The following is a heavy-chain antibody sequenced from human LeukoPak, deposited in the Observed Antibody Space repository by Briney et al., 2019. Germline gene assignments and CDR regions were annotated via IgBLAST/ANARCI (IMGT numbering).Heavy chain of an antibody. CDR1: GFTFSSYA. V-gene: IGHV3-23*01. CDR2: ISGSGGST. CDR3: AKGGYCSSTSCLAIY. Sequence: GGSLRLSCAASGFTFSSYAMSWVRQAPGKGLEWVSDISGSGGSTYYAGSVKGRFTISRDNSKNTLYLQMNSLRAEDTAVYYCAKGGYCSSTSCLAIYWGQGTLVTVSS. J-gene: IGHJ4*02. D-gene: IGHD2-2*01.